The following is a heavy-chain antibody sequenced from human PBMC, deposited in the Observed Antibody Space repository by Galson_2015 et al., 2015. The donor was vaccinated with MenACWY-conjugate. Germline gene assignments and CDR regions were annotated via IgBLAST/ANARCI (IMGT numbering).Heavy chain of an antibody. Sequence: ETLSLTCTVSGDSISSKSYSWGWVRQPPGQGLEWIGTSYSSGNTHYNPSLKSRVTISVDTSENQFSLKLTSVTIADTAVYYCSRVRGTTGTDSWGQGTLVSVSS. J-gene: IGHJ4*02. V-gene: IGHV4-39*07. CDR2: SYSSGNT. CDR3: SRVRGTTGTDS. D-gene: IGHD1-1*01. CDR1: GDSISSKSYS.